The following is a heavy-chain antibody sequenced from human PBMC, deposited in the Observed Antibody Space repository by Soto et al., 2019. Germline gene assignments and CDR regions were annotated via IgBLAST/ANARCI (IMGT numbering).Heavy chain of an antibody. CDR1: VFTVSNYA. CDR3: VKEDSRYCSGTSCYLDY. CDR2: VSGSGAST. V-gene: IGHV3-23*01. Sequence: GSLRLSCAASVFTVSNYAMSWVRQAPGKGLEWVSSVSGSGASTFYADSVKGRFTISRDKSKNTVYLQMNSLRAEDTAVYYCVKEDSRYCSGTSCYLDYWGQGTQVTVS. J-gene: IGHJ4*02. D-gene: IGHD2-2*01.